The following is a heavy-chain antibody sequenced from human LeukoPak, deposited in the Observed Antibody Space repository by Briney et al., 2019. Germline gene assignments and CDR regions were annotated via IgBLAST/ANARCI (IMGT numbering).Heavy chain of an antibody. V-gene: IGHV3-73*01. Sequence: GGSLRLSCAASGFTFSGSAIHWVRQAFGKGLEWIGRIKSRAYNYATTYAASVKGRFSISRDDSKSTAYLQMNSLKTEDTAVYYCTRPYDHSDYWGQGTLVTVSS. J-gene: IGHJ4*02. D-gene: IGHD1-14*01. CDR2: IKSRAYNYAT. CDR3: TRPYDHSDY. CDR1: GFTFSGSA.